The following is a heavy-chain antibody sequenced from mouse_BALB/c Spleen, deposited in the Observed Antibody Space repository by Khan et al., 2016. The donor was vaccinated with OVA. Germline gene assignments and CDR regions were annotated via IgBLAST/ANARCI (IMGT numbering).Heavy chain of an antibody. D-gene: IGHD2-3*01. V-gene: IGHV14-3*02. Sequence: VQLKQSGAELVKPGASVKLSCTASGFNIKDTYLHWVKQRPEQGLEWIGRIAPANGNTQYDPKFQGKATITSDTASDTSYLQINSLTSEDTAVYYCARPSYDPRDFEVWGAGTTVTVSS. CDR1: GFNIKDTY. CDR3: ARPSYDPRDFEV. CDR2: IAPANGNT. J-gene: IGHJ1*01.